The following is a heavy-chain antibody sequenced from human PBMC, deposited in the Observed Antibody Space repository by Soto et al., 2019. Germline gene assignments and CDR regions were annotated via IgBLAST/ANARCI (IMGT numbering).Heavy chain of an antibody. Sequence: GGSLRLSCAASGFTFSSYAMSWVRQAPGKGLEWVSAISGSGGSTYYADSVKGRFTISRDNSKNTLYLQMNSLRAEDTAVYYCAKREAAAGRLGSHLDYWGQGTLGTVSS. V-gene: IGHV3-23*01. D-gene: IGHD6-13*01. J-gene: IGHJ4*02. CDR3: AKREAAAGRLGSHLDY. CDR2: ISGSGGST. CDR1: GFTFSSYA.